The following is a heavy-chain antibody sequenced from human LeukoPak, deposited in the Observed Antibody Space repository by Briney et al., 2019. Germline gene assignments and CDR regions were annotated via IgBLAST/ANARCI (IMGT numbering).Heavy chain of an antibody. D-gene: IGHD3-22*01. J-gene: IGHJ3*02. CDR2: IIPILGIA. CDR3: ASPYDSSGYYLWAFDI. Sequence: SVKVSCKASGGTFSSYAISWVRQAPGQGLEWMGRIIPILGIANYPQKFQGRVTITADKSTSTAYMELSSLRSEDTAVYYCASPYDSSGYYLWAFDIWGQGTMVTVSS. V-gene: IGHV1-69*04. CDR1: GGTFSSYA.